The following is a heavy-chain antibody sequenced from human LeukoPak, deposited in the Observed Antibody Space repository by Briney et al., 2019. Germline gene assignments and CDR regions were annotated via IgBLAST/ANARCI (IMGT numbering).Heavy chain of an antibody. CDR2: IYYTGST. CDR3: ARWLQNQLDY. Sequence: SETLSLTCTVSGGSISSPSYYWGWIRQPPGKGLEWIGSIYYTGSTNYNPSLKSRVTISVDTSRNQFSLRLTSVTAADTAVYYCARWLQNQLDYWGQGTLVTVSS. J-gene: IGHJ4*02. CDR1: GGSISSPSYY. V-gene: IGHV4-39*07. D-gene: IGHD5-24*01.